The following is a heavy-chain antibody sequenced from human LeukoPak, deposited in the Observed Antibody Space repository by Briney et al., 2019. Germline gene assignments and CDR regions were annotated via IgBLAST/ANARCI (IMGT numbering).Heavy chain of an antibody. J-gene: IGHJ3*02. CDR2: IYYNGST. Sequence: SETLSLTCTVSGGSTSSSNHYWGWIRQPPGKGLEWIGNIYYNGSTYFNPSRKSRGTISVDTAKNQFSLKLSSVTAAHTAVYYCARRDYDTSGYYHDAFDIWGQGTMVTVSS. V-gene: IGHV4-39*07. CDR3: ARRDYDTSGYYHDAFDI. D-gene: IGHD3-22*01. CDR1: GGSTSSSNHY.